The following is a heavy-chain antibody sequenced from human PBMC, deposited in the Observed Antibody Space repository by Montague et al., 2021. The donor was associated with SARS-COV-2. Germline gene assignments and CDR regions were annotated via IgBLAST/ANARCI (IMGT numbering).Heavy chain of an antibody. J-gene: IGHJ4*02. V-gene: IGHV3-7*01. D-gene: IGHD3-10*01. CDR1: GFTFSDYW. CDR2: IKQDGSEK. CDR3: AREQKGVWFGELLSDY. Sequence: SLRLSCAASGFTFSDYWMSWVRQAPGKGLEWVANIKQDGSEKDYVDSVKGRFTISRDNAKNSLYLQMNSLRAEDTAIYYCAREQKGVWFGELLSDYWGQGTLVIVFS.